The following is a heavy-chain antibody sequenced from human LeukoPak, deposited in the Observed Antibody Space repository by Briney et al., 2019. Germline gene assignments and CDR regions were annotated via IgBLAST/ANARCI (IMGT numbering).Heavy chain of an antibody. CDR2: ISGSGGST. CDR3: AKDRGWGYGLFDI. V-gene: IGHV3-23*01. D-gene: IGHD3-16*01. CDR1: GFTFSSYA. J-gene: IGHJ3*02. Sequence: GGSLRLSCAASGFTFSSYAMSWVRQAPGQGLEWVSGISGSGGSTYYADSVKGRFTISRDNSKNTLYLQMNSLRAEDTAVYYCAKDRGWGYGLFDIWGQGTMVTVSS.